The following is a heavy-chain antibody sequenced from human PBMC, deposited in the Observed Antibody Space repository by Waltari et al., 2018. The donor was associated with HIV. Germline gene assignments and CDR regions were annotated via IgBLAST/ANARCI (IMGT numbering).Heavy chain of an antibody. V-gene: IGHV4-34*02. D-gene: IGHD1-26*01. Sequence: QVQLQQWGAGLLKPSETLSLTCAVSGGSFSGYFWTWIRQPPGKGLEWIGQINHRGDTKFNTSLKSRVTISVDTSKKQFTLKVTSLTAADTAVYYCARGRGPVVGATRSDYWGQGTLVTVAS. CDR1: GGSFSGYF. CDR3: ARGRGPVVGATRSDY. CDR2: INHRGDT. J-gene: IGHJ4*02.